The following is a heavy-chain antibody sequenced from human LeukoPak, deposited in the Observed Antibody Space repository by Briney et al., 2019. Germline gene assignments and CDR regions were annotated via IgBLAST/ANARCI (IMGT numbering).Heavy chain of an antibody. V-gene: IGHV3-23*01. CDR3: VKSAGKDGYRDVFDV. CDR1: GLTFGNSA. J-gene: IGHJ3*01. D-gene: IGHD5-24*01. CDR2: ITKNGDKS. Sequence: GGSLRLSCVPSGLTFGNSAMNWVRQAPGKGLEWVATITKNGDKSYYADSVKGLFTISRDTFKDTLYLQMNSLRAEDTAVYHCVKSAGKDGYRDVFDVWGRGTVVTVSS.